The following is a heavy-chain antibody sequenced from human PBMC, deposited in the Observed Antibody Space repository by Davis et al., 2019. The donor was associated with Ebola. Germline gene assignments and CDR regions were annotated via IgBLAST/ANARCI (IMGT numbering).Heavy chain of an antibody. CDR1: GFTFSSYA. V-gene: IGHV3-23*01. J-gene: IGHJ4*02. CDR3: ARAADRYYPRGYSYGYAFDY. Sequence: GESLKISCAASGFTFSSYAMSWVRQAPGKGLEWVSAISGSGGSTYYADSVKGRFTISRDNSKNTLYLQMSSLRAEDTAVYYCARAADRYYPRGYSYGYAFDYWGQGTLVTVSS. CDR2: ISGSGGST. D-gene: IGHD5-18*01.